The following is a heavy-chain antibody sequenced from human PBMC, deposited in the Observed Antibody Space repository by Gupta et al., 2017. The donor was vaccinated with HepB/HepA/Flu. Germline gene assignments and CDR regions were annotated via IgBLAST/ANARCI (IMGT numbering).Heavy chain of an antibody. V-gene: IGHV3-72*01. CDR3: TRKGTGSSGSYFDY. J-gene: IGHJ4*02. Sequence: AASVKGRFTISRDDSKNSLYLQMNSLSTEDTAVYYCTRKGTGSSGSYFDYWGQGALVTVSS. D-gene: IGHD1-26*01.